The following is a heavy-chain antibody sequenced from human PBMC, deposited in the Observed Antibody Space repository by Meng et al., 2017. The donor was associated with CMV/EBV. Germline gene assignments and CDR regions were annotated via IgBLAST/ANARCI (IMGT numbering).Heavy chain of an antibody. CDR1: GFIFNSYA. J-gene: IGHJ6*02. V-gene: IGHV3-48*03. CDR3: ARGSGAKDIVVVPAAIHGGYYYYGMDV. Sequence: LSLTCAASGFIFNSYAMTWVRQAPGKGLEWVSYISSSGSTIYYADSVKGRFTISRDNAKNSLYLQMNSLRAEDTAVYYCARGSGAKDIVVVPAAIHGGYYYYGMDVWGQGTTVTVSS. CDR2: ISSSGSTI. D-gene: IGHD2-2*02.